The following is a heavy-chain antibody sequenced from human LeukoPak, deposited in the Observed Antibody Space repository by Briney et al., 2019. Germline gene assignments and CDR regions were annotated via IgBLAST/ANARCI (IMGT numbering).Heavy chain of an antibody. CDR1: GYTFTGYH. J-gene: IGHJ5*02. V-gene: IGHV1-2*02. Sequence: ASVKVSCKASGYTFTGYHIHWVRQAPGQVLEWMGWINPNSGGTNFGPKFHGRVSMTRDTSINTVYMGLNSLTSDDTAVYYCARGDKKENQSGPSGYFDPWGQGTLVTVSS. CDR3: ARGDKKENQSGPSGYFDP. CDR2: INPNSGGT. D-gene: IGHD3-10*01.